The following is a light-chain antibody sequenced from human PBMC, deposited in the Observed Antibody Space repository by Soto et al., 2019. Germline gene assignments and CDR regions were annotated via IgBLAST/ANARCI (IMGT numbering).Light chain of an antibody. V-gene: IGKV1D-13*01. Sequence: IHLTQAPSSLSASVLYSVTITCLASQGIIIALAWYQQTPGRAPKLLIYDASTLESGVPSRFSGSRSGTDFTLTVSSLQPEDFATYYCQQFDDYPFTFGPGTKVDIK. CDR3: QQFDDYPFT. J-gene: IGKJ3*01. CDR2: DAS. CDR1: QGIIIA.